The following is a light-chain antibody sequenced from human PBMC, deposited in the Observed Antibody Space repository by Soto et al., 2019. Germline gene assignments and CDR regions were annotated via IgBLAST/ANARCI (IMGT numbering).Light chain of an antibody. J-gene: IGKJ1*01. V-gene: IGKV3-20*01. CDR1: QSVSNNY. CDR2: DTS. CDR3: QQYGNSPRT. Sequence: EIVLTQSPGTLSLSPGERATLSCRASQSVSNNYLAWFQQTPGQAPRLLIYDTSRRATGIPDRFSGSGSGNDFTLTISRLEPEDSAMYYCQQYGNSPRTFGQGTKVEIK.